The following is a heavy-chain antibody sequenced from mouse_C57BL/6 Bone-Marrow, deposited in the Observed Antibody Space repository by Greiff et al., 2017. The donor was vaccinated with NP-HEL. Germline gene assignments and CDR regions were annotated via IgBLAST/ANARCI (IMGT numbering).Heavy chain of an antibody. J-gene: IGHJ1*03. V-gene: IGHV1-59*01. CDR2: IDPSDSYT. Sequence: QVQLQQPGAELVRPGTSVKLSCKASGYTFTSYWMHWVKQRPGQGLEWIGVIDPSDSYTNYNQKFKGKATLTVDTSSSTAYMQLSSLTSEDSAVYYCARPFCYGSSYPWYFDVWGTGTTVTVSS. D-gene: IGHD1-1*01. CDR1: GYTFTSYW. CDR3: ARPFCYGSSYPWYFDV.